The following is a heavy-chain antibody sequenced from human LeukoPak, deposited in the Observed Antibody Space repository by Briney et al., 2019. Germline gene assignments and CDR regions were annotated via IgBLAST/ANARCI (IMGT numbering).Heavy chain of an antibody. D-gene: IGHD4-11*01. V-gene: IGHV4-59*12. Sequence: SETLSLTCTVSGGSISSYYWSWIRQPPGKGLEWIGYVYCSGSTNYNPSLKSRVTISVDTSKNQFSLKLSSVTAADTAVYYCARSRQAVNWFDPWGQGTLVTVSS. CDR1: GGSISSYY. CDR2: VYCSGST. CDR3: ARSRQAVNWFDP. J-gene: IGHJ5*02.